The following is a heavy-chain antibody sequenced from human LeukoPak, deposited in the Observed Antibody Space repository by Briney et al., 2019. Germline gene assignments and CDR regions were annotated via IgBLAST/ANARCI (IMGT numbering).Heavy chain of an antibody. CDR2: IDWDDDK. V-gene: IGHV2-70*11. CDR3: ARMKRGWGSYYFDN. D-gene: IGHD3-10*01. J-gene: IGHJ4*02. Sequence: SGPTLVNPTQTLTLTCTFSGFSLSTSGMCVSWIRQPPGKALEWLARIDWDDDKYYSTSLRTRLPISKDTSKTQVVLTMQNMDPVDTATYYCARMKRGWGSYYFDNWGQGTLVTVSS. CDR1: GFSLSTSGMC.